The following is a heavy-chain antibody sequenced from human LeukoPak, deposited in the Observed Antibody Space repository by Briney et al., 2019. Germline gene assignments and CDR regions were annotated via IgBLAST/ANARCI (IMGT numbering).Heavy chain of an antibody. CDR1: GYSFTSYW. V-gene: IGHV5-51*01. D-gene: IGHD1-1*01. Sequence: GESLKISCKGSGYSFTSYWIGWVRQMPGKGLEWMGIIYPGDSDTRYSPSFQGQVTISADKSISTAYLQWSSLKASDTAIYYCARSLHERLVPRYFDSWGQGTLVTVSS. CDR2: IYPGDSDT. J-gene: IGHJ4*02. CDR3: ARSLHERLVPRYFDS.